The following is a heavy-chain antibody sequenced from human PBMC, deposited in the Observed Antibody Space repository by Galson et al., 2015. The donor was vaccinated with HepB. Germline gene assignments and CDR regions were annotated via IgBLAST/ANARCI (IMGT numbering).Heavy chain of an antibody. Sequence: SLRLSCAASGFTFSNYAMHWVRQAPGKGLEWVAVISNDGTNKYYADSVKGRFTISRDNSENTLYLQMNSLRTEDTAVFFCARVSDIDKSSWYRFEYWGQGTLVTVSS. D-gene: IGHD6-13*01. CDR1: GFTFSNYA. J-gene: IGHJ4*02. CDR3: ARVSDIDKSSWYRFEY. V-gene: IGHV3-30-3*01. CDR2: ISNDGTNK.